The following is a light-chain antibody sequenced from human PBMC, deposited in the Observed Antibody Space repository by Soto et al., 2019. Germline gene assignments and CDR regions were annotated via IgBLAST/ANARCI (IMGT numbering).Light chain of an antibody. V-gene: IGLV2-14*01. CDR1: SSDVGVSKF. CDR2: EVS. J-gene: IGLJ2*01. Sequence: QSALTQPASVSGSPGQSITISCTGTSSDVGVSKFVSWYQQHPGKAPKLMIYEVSNRPSGVSNRFSGSKSGNTASLTISGLQAEDEADYYCSSYTSSSTLVFGGGTKLT. CDR3: SSYTSSSTLV.